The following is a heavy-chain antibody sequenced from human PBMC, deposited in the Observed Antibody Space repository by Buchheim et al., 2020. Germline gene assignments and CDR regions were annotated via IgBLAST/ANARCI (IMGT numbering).Heavy chain of an antibody. J-gene: IGHJ4*02. Sequence: EVQLVESGGGLVQPGGSLRLSCAASGFTFSSYSMNWVRQAPGKGLEWVSYISSNSNSIYYADSVKGRFTISRDNVKNSLYLQMNSLRVEDTAVYYCAREHSSSSWGGDFDYWGQGTL. D-gene: IGHD6-6*01. CDR3: AREHSSSSWGGDFDY. CDR2: ISSNSNSI. CDR1: GFTFSSYS. V-gene: IGHV3-48*01.